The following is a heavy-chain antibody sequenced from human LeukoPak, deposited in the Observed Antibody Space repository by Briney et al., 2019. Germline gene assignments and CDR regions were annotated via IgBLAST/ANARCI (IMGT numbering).Heavy chain of an antibody. Sequence: PGGSLRLSCAASGFTFSSYSMNWVRQAPGKGLEWVSSISSSSSYIYYADSVKGRFTISRDNAKNSLYLQMNSLRAEDTAVYYCARDRPDVVPAAIDAFDIWGQGTMVTVSS. V-gene: IGHV3-21*01. D-gene: IGHD2-2*01. CDR1: GFTFSSYS. J-gene: IGHJ3*02. CDR3: ARDRPDVVPAAIDAFDI. CDR2: ISSSSSYI.